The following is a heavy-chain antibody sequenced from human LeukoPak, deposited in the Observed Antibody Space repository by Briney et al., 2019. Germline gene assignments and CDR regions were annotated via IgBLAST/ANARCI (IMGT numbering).Heavy chain of an antibody. CDR2: ISSSGSTI. Sequence: GGSLRLSCAASGFTFSDYYMSWIRQAPGKGLEWVSYISSSGSTIYYADSVKGRFTISRDNAKNSLYLQMNSLRAEDTAVYCCARDRLAYYDFWSGYSGFDYWGQGTLVTVSS. CDR1: GFTFSDYY. CDR3: ARDRLAYYDFWSGYSGFDY. J-gene: IGHJ4*02. D-gene: IGHD3-3*01. V-gene: IGHV3-11*01.